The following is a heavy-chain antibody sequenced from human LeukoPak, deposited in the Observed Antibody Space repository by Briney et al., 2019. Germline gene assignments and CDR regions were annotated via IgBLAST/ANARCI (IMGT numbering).Heavy chain of an antibody. J-gene: IGHJ6*03. CDR1: GYTFTGYY. V-gene: IGHV1-2*02. CDR2: INPNSGGT. Sequence: ASVKVSCKASGYTFTGYYIHWMRQAPGQVREWMGWINPNSGGTNYAQKFQDRVTLTRDTSISTVYMELNRLTSDDTAVYYCARGVRGGYPNYYYYMDVWGKGTTVTISS. CDR3: ARGVRGGYPNYYYYMDV. D-gene: IGHD5-12*01.